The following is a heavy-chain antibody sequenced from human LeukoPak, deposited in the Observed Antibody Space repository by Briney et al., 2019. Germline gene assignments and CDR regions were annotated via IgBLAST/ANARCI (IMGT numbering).Heavy chain of an antibody. CDR1: GGSFSGYY. CDR2: INHSGST. V-gene: IGHV4-34*01. CDR3: ARERPERNWFDP. Sequence: SETLSLTCAVYGGSFSGYYWSWIRQPPGKGLEWIGEINHSGSTNYNPSLKSRVTISVDTSKNQFSLKLSSVTAADTAVYYCARERPERNWFDPWGQGTLVTVSS. J-gene: IGHJ5*02.